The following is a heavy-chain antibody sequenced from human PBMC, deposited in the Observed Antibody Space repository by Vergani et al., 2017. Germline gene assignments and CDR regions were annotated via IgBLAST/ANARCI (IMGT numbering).Heavy chain of an antibody. CDR2: ISWNSRSI. Sequence: EVQLLESGGGLVQPGGSLRLSCAASGFTFDYYAMHWVRQPPGKGLEWVSGISWNSRSIGYADSVKGRFTISRDNARDSLYLQMNSLRPEDTALYYCAKDAVGYCNGRSCYSEGGFDYWGQGTLVTVSS. CDR1: GFTFDYYA. CDR3: AKDAVGYCNGRSCYSEGGFDY. J-gene: IGHJ4*02. V-gene: IGHV3-9*01. D-gene: IGHD2-15*01.